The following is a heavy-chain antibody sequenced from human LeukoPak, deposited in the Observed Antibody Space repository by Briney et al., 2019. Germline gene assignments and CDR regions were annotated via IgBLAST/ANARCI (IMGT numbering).Heavy chain of an antibody. D-gene: IGHD1-26*01. V-gene: IGHV3-21*01. Sequence: GGSLRLSCAASGFTFSSYSMNWVRQAPGKGLEWVSSISSSSSYIYYADSVKGRFTISRDNAKNSLCLQMNSLRAEDTAVYYCARDGTYFDAFDIWGQGTMVTVSS. CDR2: ISSSSSYI. J-gene: IGHJ3*02. CDR3: ARDGTYFDAFDI. CDR1: GFTFSSYS.